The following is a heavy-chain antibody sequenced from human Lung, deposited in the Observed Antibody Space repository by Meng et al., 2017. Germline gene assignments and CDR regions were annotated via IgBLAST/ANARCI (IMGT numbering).Heavy chain of an antibody. CDR3: ARGQKGYFDL. V-gene: IGHV4-30-4*01. J-gene: IGHJ2*01. CDR2: IYNSGST. Sequence: VQLEESGPGLVKPSQTLSLSCTFSGCSSSSSNYYWSWIRQPPGKGLEWSGHIYNSGSTYYNPSLKSRITISVDTSKNQFSLKLSSVTAADTAVYYCARGQKGYFDLWGRGTLVTVSS. CDR1: GCSSSSSNYY.